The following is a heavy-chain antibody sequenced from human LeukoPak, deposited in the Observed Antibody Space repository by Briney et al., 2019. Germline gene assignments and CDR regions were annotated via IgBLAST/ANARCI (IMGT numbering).Heavy chain of an antibody. Sequence: SETLSLTCVVYGRSLSGDYCYWIRQPPGKGLEWIGEINDSGSTNYNPSLKSRVTISVDTSKIQFSLKLSSVTAADTAVYFCARSSGSAWYVNYWGQGTLVTVSS. V-gene: IGHV4-34*01. J-gene: IGHJ4*02. CDR1: GRSLSGDY. CDR3: ARSSGSAWYVNY. CDR2: INDSGST. D-gene: IGHD6-19*01.